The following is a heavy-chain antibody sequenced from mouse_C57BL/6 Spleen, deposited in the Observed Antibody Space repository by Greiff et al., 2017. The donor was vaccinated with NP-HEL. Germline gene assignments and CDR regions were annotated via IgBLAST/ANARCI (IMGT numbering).Heavy chain of an antibody. CDR3: ARERGYYDYDWYFDV. V-gene: IGHV1-53*01. CDR1: GYTFTSYW. Sequence: QVQLQQPGTELVKPGASVKLSCKASGYTFTSYWMHWVKQRPGQGLEWIGNINPSNGGTNYNEKFKSQATLTVDKSSSTAYMQLSSLTSEDSAVYYCARERGYYDYDWYFDVWGTGTTVTVSS. D-gene: IGHD2-4*01. CDR2: INPSNGGT. J-gene: IGHJ1*03.